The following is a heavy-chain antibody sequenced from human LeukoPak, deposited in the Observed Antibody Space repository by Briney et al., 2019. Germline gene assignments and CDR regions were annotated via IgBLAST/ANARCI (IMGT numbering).Heavy chain of an antibody. J-gene: IGHJ4*02. D-gene: IGHD3-22*01. CDR1: GFTFSSYA. CDR3: ARESYYYDSSGYPRGAGGFDY. V-gene: IGHV3-30*04. CDR2: ISYDGSNK. Sequence: PGRSLRLSCAASGFTFSSYAMHWVRQAPGKGLEWVAVISYDGSNKYYADSVKGRFTISRDNSKNTLYLQMNSLRAEDTAVYYCARESYYYDSSGYPRGAGGFDYWGQGTLVTVSS.